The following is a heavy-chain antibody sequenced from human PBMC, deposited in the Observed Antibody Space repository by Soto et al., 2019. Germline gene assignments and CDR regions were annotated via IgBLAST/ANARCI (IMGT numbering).Heavy chain of an antibody. CDR3: ARERFYYDSSGYNDAFDX. Sequence: SETLSLTCTVSGGSISSYYWSWIRQPPGKGLEWIWYIYYSGSTNYNPSLKSRVNISVDTSKNQFSLKLSSVTAADTAVYYCARERFYYDSSGYNDAFDXWGQGTMVTVS. CDR1: GGSISSYY. V-gene: IGHV4-59*01. J-gene: IGHJ3*02. D-gene: IGHD3-22*01. CDR2: IYYSGST.